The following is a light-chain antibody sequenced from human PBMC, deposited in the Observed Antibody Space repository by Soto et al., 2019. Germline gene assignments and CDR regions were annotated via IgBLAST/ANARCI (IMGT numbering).Light chain of an antibody. CDR3: QQYESYWT. V-gene: IGKV1-5*03. CDR1: QIVRSW. Sequence: DIQMTQSPSTLSASVGDRVTITCRASQIVRSWLAWYQQKPGKAPKLLISKASTLNSGVPSRFSGSGSGTEFTLTISSLQTDDFAIYYCQQYESYWTFGQGTKVEI. J-gene: IGKJ1*01. CDR2: KAS.